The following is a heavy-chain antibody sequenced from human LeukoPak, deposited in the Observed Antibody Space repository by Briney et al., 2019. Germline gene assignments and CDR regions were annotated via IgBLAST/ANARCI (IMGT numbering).Heavy chain of an antibody. CDR3: AKGSRGYTHYYFDY. CDR1: GFSFSGYA. V-gene: IGHV3-23*01. J-gene: IGHJ4*02. Sequence: QSGGSLRLSCACSGFSFSGYAMNWVCQAPGKGLELVSSVSGSGATTFYADSVKGRFITSKDTSSDTVYLQMNSLGAEDTAVYYCAKGSRGYTHYYFDYWGQGTLVTVSS. CDR2: VSGSGATT. D-gene: IGHD6-13*01.